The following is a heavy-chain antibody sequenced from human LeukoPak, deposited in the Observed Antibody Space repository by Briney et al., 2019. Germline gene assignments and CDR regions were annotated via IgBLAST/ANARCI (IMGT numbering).Heavy chain of an antibody. J-gene: IGHJ6*03. CDR1: GFTLSSFS. CDR3: ARDQLGRDPHGYHYYYMDV. D-gene: IGHD2-21*02. V-gene: IGHV3-21*03. Sequence: GGSVRLSCAASGFTLSSFSMNWPRPAPGKALVGGSYICNSNSDLYYAPSVTGRFTISRDNAKNSLYLQMNSLRAEDTAVYYCARDQLGRDPHGYHYYYMDVWGKGTTVTVSS. CDR2: ICNSNSDL.